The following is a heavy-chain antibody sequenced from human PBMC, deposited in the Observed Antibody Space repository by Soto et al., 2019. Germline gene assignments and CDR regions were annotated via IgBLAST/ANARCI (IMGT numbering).Heavy chain of an antibody. J-gene: IGHJ4*02. CDR1: GFTFISYA. D-gene: IGHD5-12*01. CDR3: AKLTEMATIPTFDY. CDR2: ISGSGGST. Sequence: EVQLLESGGGVVQPGGSLSLSCAASGFTFISYAMSWVRQAPGKGLGWVSAISGSGGSTYYADSVKGRFTISRDNSKNTLYLQMNSLRAEDTAVYYCAKLTEMATIPTFDYGGQGTLVTVSS. V-gene: IGHV3-23*01.